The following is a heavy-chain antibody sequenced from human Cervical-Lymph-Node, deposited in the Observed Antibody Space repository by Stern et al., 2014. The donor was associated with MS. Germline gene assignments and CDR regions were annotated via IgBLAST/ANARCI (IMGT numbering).Heavy chain of an antibody. V-gene: IGHV1-69*06. CDR1: GGTFSSFA. J-gene: IGHJ6*02. D-gene: IGHD2-2*01. Sequence: VQLVESGAEVKKPGSSVKVSCKASGGTFSSFAISWVRQAPGQGLEWMGGIIPNFGKANYAQRLQGRVTINEDTTTDTAYMALSSMRSEDTAVYYCASPEKDIVVVPAAKGGTEYYYYYYGMDVWGQGTTVTVSS. CDR3: ASPEKDIVVVPAAKGGTEYYYYYYGMDV. CDR2: IIPNFGKA.